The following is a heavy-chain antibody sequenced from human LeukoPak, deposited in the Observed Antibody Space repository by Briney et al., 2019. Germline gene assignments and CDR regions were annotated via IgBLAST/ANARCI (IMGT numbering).Heavy chain of an antibody. CDR2: IYTSGGT. D-gene: IGHD6-13*01. V-gene: IGHV4-4*07. CDR1: GGSISSYY. J-gene: IGHJ4*02. CDR3: ARERYYVSIAAAGSYYFDY. Sequence: PSETLSLTCTVSGGSISSYYWSWIRRPAGKGLEWIGRIYTSGGTNYNPSLKSRVTVSVDTSKNQFSLKLSSVTAADTAVYYCARERYYVSIAAAGSYYFDYWGQGTLVTVSS.